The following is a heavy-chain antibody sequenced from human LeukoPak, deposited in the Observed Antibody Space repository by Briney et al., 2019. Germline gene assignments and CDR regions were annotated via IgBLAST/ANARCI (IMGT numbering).Heavy chain of an antibody. V-gene: IGHV3-7*01. CDR2: IKQDGSEK. J-gene: IGHJ4*02. CDR1: GFTFSSYW. D-gene: IGHD3-16*01. Sequence: GGSLRLSCAASGFTFSSYWMSWVRQAPGKGLELVANIKQDGSEKYYVDSVKGRFTISRDNSKNTLYLQMNSLRAEDTAVYYCARDGGGSRLPPMYYFDYWGQGTLVTVSS. CDR3: ARDGGGSRLPPMYYFDY.